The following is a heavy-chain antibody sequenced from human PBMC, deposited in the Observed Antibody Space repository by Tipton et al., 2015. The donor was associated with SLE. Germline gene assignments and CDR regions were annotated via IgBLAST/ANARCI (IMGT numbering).Heavy chain of an antibody. CDR2: MYFSGNT. Sequence: LRLSCTVSGGSINESTYSWDWIRQAPGKGLEWIGSMYFSGNTYYNPFLRSRVTISADTSKNQFSLKLTSVTAADTAVYYCARSSSVRTLLWPTFAYWGQGTLVTVSS. J-gene: IGHJ4*02. CDR3: ARSSSVRTLLWPTFAY. V-gene: IGHV4-39*07. D-gene: IGHD2/OR15-2a*01. CDR1: GGSINESTYS.